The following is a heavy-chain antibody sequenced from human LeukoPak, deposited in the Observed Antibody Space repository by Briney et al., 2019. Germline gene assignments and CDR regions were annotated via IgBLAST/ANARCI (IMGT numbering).Heavy chain of an antibody. J-gene: IGHJ1*01. Sequence: PSETLSLTCTVSGGSISSYYWSWIRQPPGKGLEWIGYIYYSGSTNYNPSLKSRVTISVDTSKNQFSLKLSSVTAADTAVYYCASAVVGLKKGSAEYFQHWGQGTLVTVSS. CDR2: IYYSGST. CDR1: GGSISSYY. V-gene: IGHV4-59*08. D-gene: IGHD6-19*01. CDR3: ASAVVGLKKGSAEYFQH.